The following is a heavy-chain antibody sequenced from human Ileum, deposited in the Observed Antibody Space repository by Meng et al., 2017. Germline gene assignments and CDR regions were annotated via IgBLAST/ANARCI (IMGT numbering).Heavy chain of an antibody. V-gene: IGHV1-8*01. J-gene: IGHJ4*02. D-gene: IGHD1-7*01. CDR3: ARGNYSTVTKSFDY. Sequence: QVQLVPHGAEVKKPGASVKVSCTASGYTFSSKDINWVRQATGQGLEWVGWMNPNSGNTGYAQKFQGRVTMTRNTSISTAYMELNSLRSEDTAVYYCARGNYSTVTKSFDYWGQGTLVTVSS. CDR2: MNPNSGNT. CDR1: GYTFSSKD.